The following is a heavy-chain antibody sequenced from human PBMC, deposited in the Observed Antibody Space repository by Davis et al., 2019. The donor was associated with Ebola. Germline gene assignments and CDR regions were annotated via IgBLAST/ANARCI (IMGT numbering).Heavy chain of an antibody. CDR1: EFTFSSYA. Sequence: GESLKISCAASEFTFSSYAMSWVRQAPGKGLEWVSAISGSGGSTYYADSVKGRFTISRDNSKNTLYLQMNSLRAEDTAVYYCARGGYCSGGSCSNWFDPWGQGTLVTVSS. CDR3: ARGGYCSGGSCSNWFDP. CDR2: ISGSGGST. V-gene: IGHV3-23*01. D-gene: IGHD2-15*01. J-gene: IGHJ5*02.